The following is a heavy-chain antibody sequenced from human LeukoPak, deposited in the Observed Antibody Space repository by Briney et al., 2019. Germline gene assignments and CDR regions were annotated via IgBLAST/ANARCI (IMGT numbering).Heavy chain of an antibody. CDR2: IKADGSEQ. V-gene: IGHV3-7*04. J-gene: IGHJ4*02. CDR1: AFTLSNYW. CDR3: ARGRVAVSY. Sequence: GGSLRLSCAASAFTLSNYWMSWVRRAPGKGLEWVASIKADGSEQYYVDSVKGRFTISRDNAQNSLYLQMNSLRAEDTAVYYCARGRVAVSYWGQGTLVTVSS. D-gene: IGHD6-19*01.